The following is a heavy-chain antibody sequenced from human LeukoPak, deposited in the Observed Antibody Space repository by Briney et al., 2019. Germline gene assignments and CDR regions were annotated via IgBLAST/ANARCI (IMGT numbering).Heavy chain of an antibody. CDR2: IYYSGST. CDR3: ARLTGYLYYFDY. D-gene: IGHD3-9*01. Sequence: SETLSLTCTVSGGSISSYYWGWIRQPPGKGLEWIGYIYYSGSTNYNPSLKSRVTISVDTSKNQFSLKLSSVTAADTAVYYCARLTGYLYYFDYWGQGTLVTVSS. CDR1: GGSISSYY. V-gene: IGHV4-59*08. J-gene: IGHJ4*02.